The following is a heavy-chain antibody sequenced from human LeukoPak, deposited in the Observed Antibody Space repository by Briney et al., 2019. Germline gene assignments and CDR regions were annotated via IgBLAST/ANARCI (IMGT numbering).Heavy chain of an antibody. Sequence: PSETLSLTCAVYGGSFSGYYWSWIRQPAGKGLEWIGRIYTSGSTNYNPSLKSRVTMSVDTSKKQFSLKLTSVTAADTAVYYCARGIGGRAFDYWGQGTLVTVSS. CDR3: ARGIGGRAFDY. CDR2: IYTSGST. J-gene: IGHJ4*02. V-gene: IGHV4-59*10. CDR1: GGSFSGYY. D-gene: IGHD6-6*01.